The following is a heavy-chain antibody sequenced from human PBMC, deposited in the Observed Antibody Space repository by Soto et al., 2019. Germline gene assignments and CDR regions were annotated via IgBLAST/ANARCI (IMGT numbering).Heavy chain of an antibody. Sequence: PSETLSLTCAVYGGTFSGYYWSWIRQPPGKGLEWIGEINHSGSTNYNPSLKSRVTISVDTSKNQFSLKLSSVTAADTAVYYCASSQPRYYSYYYYMDVWGKGTTVTVSS. V-gene: IGHV4-34*01. CDR1: GGTFSGYY. D-gene: IGHD1-1*01. J-gene: IGHJ6*03. CDR3: ASSQPRYYSYYYYMDV. CDR2: INHSGST.